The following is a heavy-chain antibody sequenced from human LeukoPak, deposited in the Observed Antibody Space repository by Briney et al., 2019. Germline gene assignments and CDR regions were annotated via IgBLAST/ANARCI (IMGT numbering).Heavy chain of an antibody. CDR2: ISGSDGST. J-gene: IGHJ4*02. V-gene: IGHV3-23*01. D-gene: IGHD2-15*01. CDR1: GLSFSNDA. Sequence: GRSLRLSCAASGLSFSNDAMSWVRQAPRKGLGWVSTISGSDGSTNHADTVNGRSTINRDNSKNTLYLKINSLRVENTATYYCAKGRDYSTGDSCYSDYWGQGTLVTVSS. CDR3: AKGRDYSTGDSCYSDY.